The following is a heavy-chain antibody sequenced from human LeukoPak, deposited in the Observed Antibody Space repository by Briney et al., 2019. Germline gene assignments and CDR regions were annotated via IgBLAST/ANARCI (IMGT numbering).Heavy chain of an antibody. Sequence: ASVKVSCKASGYTFTGYYMHWVRQAPGQGLEWMGRLYPNSGGTNYAQKFQGRVTMTRDTSISTAYMELSRLRSDDTAVYYCASDSHIVVVTAIHRYFQHWGQGTLVTVSS. V-gene: IGHV1-2*06. CDR3: ASDSHIVVVTAIHRYFQH. D-gene: IGHD2-21*02. CDR1: GYTFTGYY. CDR2: LYPNSGGT. J-gene: IGHJ1*01.